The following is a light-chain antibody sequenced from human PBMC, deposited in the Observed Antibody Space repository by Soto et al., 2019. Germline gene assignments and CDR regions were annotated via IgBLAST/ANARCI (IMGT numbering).Light chain of an antibody. J-gene: IGKJ1*01. CDR1: QSVSSSY. Sequence: EIVLTQSPGTLSLSPGERATLSCRASQSVSSSYLARYQQKPGQAPRLLIYGASSRATGIPDRFSGSGSGTDFTLTISRLEPADFAVYYCQQYGSSPPWTFGQGTKVYIK. V-gene: IGKV3-20*01. CDR3: QQYGSSPPWT. CDR2: GAS.